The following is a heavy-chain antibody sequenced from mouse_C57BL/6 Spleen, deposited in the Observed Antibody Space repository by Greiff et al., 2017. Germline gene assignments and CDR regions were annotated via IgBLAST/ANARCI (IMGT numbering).Heavy chain of an antibody. CDR3: AKGEYYYYGSSTYWYFDV. D-gene: IGHD1-1*01. Sequence: VQLQQSGAELVKPGASVKISCKASGYAFSSYWMNWVKQRPGKGLEWIGQIYPGDGDTNYNGKFKGKATLTADKSSSTAYMQLSSLTSEDSAVYFCAKGEYYYYGSSTYWYFDVWGTGTTVTVSS. J-gene: IGHJ1*03. V-gene: IGHV1-80*01. CDR2: IYPGDGDT. CDR1: GYAFSSYW.